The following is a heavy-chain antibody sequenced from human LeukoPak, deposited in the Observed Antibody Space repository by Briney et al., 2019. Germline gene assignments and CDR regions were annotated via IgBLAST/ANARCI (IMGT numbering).Heavy chain of an antibody. V-gene: IGHV1-2*04. CDR3: ARSEPVVAARSWFDP. D-gene: IGHD2-15*01. J-gene: IGHJ5*02. Sequence: ASVKVSCKASGYTFTGYYMHWVRQAPGQGLEWMGWINPNSGGTNYAQKFQGWVTTTRDTSISTAYMELSRLRSDDTAVYYCARSEPVVAARSWFDPWGQGTLVTVSS. CDR1: GYTFTGYY. CDR2: INPNSGGT.